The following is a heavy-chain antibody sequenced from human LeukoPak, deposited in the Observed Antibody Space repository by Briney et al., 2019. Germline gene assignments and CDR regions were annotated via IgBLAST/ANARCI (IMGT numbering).Heavy chain of an antibody. Sequence: GASVSVSCKASGYTFTSYDVNWVRQATGQGLVWMGWMNPNSGNTGLAQKFQGRVTLTRVTSLSTAYMELSNLRSDDTAVYYCARDEVVAAPNYFGMVVWGQGTTVSVSS. D-gene: IGHD2-15*01. V-gene: IGHV1-8*01. CDR1: GYTFTSYD. CDR2: MNPNSGNT. CDR3: ARDEVVAAPNYFGMVV. J-gene: IGHJ6*02.